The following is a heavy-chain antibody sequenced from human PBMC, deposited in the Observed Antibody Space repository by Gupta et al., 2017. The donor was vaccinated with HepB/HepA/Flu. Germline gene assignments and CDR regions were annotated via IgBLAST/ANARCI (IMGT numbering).Heavy chain of an antibody. CDR3: ARALQIPGDYYYGMDV. D-gene: IGHD4-11*01. J-gene: IGHJ6*02. V-gene: IGHV4-59*13. Sequence: GKGLEWIGYIYYSGSTNYNPSLKSRVTISVDTSKNQFSLKLSSVTAADTAVYYCARALQIPGDYYYGMDVWGQGTTVTVSS. CDR2: IYYSGST.